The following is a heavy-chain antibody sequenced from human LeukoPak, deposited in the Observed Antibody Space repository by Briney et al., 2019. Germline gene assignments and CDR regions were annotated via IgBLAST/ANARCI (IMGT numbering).Heavy chain of an antibody. CDR2: ISSSVTTV. V-gene: IGHV3-11*04. Sequence: GGSLRLSCAASGFTFRDYYMAWIRQAPGKGLEWVSHISSSVTTVYYADSVRGRFTLSRDNAKNSVSLQMNSLRAEDTAVYYCARGPIIDIVVIPAAADYYYMDVWGKGTTVTISS. J-gene: IGHJ6*03. D-gene: IGHD2-2*01. CDR3: ARGPIIDIVVIPAAADYYYMDV. CDR1: GFTFRDYY.